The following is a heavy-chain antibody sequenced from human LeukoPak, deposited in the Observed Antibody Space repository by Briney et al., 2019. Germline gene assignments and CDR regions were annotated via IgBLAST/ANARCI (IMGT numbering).Heavy chain of an antibody. CDR2: ISGTGERT. J-gene: IGHJ4*02. Sequence: GESLRLSCAASGFTFSSYALSWVRQAPGKGPEWVSGISGTGERTSYADSVKGRFAISRDNSQNTLYLQMDSLRAEDTAVYYCAREPGTTLLTRLYLWGQGTLVTVSS. CDR1: GFTFSSYA. V-gene: IGHV3-23*01. CDR3: AREPGTTLLTRLYL. D-gene: IGHD3-10*01.